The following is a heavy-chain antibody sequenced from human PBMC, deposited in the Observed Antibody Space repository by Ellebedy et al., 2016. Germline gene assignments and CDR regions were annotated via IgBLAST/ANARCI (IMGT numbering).Heavy chain of an antibody. D-gene: IGHD2/OR15-2a*01. CDR2: IKEDGSER. CDR3: AKESPHFYYYGMDV. CDR1: GFTFSDYF. V-gene: IGHV3-7*03. Sequence: GESLKISXEASGFTFSDYFMTWVRQAPGKGLEWVANIKEDGSERYYADSVKGRFSISRDNSKNTLYLQMDSLTADDTAVYYCAKESPHFYYYGMDVWGQGTTVTVSS. J-gene: IGHJ6*02.